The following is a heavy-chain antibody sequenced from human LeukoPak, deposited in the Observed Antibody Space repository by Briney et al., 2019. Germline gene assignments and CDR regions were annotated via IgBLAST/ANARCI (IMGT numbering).Heavy chain of an antibody. V-gene: IGHV1-18*01. CDR3: ALIAGDVSWGAYYYYGMDV. Sequence: ASVKVSCKASGYTFTSYGISWVRQAPGQGLEWMGWISAYNGNTNYAQKPQGRVTMTTDTSTSTAYMELRSLRSDDTAVYYCALIAGDVSWGAYYYYGMDVWGQGTTVTVSS. J-gene: IGHJ6*02. D-gene: IGHD7-27*01. CDR2: ISAYNGNT. CDR1: GYTFTSYG.